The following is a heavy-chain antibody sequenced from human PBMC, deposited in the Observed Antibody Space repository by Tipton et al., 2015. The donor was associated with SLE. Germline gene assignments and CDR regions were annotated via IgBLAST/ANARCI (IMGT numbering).Heavy chain of an antibody. CDR1: GYSISSGYY. J-gene: IGHJ6*03. D-gene: IGHD1-26*01. CDR3: ARGGGSYYYYYMDV. Sequence: LRLSCAVSGYSISSGYYWGWIRQPPGKGLEWIGSIYHSGSTYYNPSLKSRVTISVDTSKNQFSLKLSSVTAADTAVYYCARGGGSYYYYYMDVWGKGTTVTVSS. CDR2: IYHSGST. V-gene: IGHV4-38-2*01.